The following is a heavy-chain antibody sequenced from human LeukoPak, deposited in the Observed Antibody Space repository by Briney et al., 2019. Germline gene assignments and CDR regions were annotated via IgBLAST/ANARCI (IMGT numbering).Heavy chain of an antibody. Sequence: SETLSLTCTVSGGSISSSSYYWGWIRQPPGKGLEWIGSIYYSGSTYYNPSLKSRVTISVDTSKNQFPLKLSSVTAADTAVYYCARLPVVTLEFDYWGQGTLVTVSS. CDR3: ARLPVVTLEFDY. J-gene: IGHJ4*02. CDR2: IYYSGST. D-gene: IGHD4-23*01. V-gene: IGHV4-39*01. CDR1: GGSISSSSYY.